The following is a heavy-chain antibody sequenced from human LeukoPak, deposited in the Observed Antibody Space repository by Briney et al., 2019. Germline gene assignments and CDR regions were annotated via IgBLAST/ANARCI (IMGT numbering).Heavy chain of an antibody. CDR2: INHSGST. V-gene: IGHV4-34*01. Sequence: SETLSPTCAVYGGSFSGYYWSWIRQPPGKGLEWIGEINHSGSTNYNPSLKSRVTISVDTSKNQFSLKLSSVTAADTAVYYCARGRTTYYGSGSYSFPRGMDVWGQGTTVTVSS. CDR1: GGSFSGYY. CDR3: ARGRTTYYGSGSYSFPRGMDV. J-gene: IGHJ6*02. D-gene: IGHD3-10*01.